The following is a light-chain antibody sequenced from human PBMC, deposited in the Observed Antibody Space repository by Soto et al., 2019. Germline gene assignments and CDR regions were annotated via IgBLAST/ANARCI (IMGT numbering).Light chain of an antibody. CDR2: YAS. CDR3: QVWDTSSDPSWV. CDR1: HIGSKS. Sequence: SYVLTQPPSVSVAPGKTARITCGGNHIGSKSVHWYQQRPGQAPVLVIYYASDRPSGIPERFSGSNSGNTATLNISRVEAGDKADYYCQVWDTSSDPSWVFGGGTKLTVL. J-gene: IGLJ3*02. V-gene: IGLV3-21*04.